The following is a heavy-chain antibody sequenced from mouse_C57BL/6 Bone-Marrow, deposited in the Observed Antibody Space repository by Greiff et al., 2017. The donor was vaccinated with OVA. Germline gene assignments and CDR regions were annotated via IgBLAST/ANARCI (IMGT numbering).Heavy chain of an antibody. V-gene: IGHV1-19*01. CDR3: ASLYDGYFFAY. CDR1: GYTFTDYY. CDR2: INPYNGGT. Sequence: VQLQQSGPVLVKPGASVKMSCKASGYTFTDYYMNWVKQSHGKSLEWIGVINPYNGGTSYNQKFKGKATLTVDKSSSTAYMELNSLTSEVSAVYYCASLYDGYFFAYWGQGTLVTVSA. D-gene: IGHD2-3*01. J-gene: IGHJ3*01.